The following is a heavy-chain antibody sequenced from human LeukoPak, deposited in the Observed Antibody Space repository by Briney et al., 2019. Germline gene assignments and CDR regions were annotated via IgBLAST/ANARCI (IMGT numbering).Heavy chain of an antibody. CDR2: IYHSGST. J-gene: IGHJ5*02. D-gene: IGHD2-2*01. V-gene: IGHV4-38-2*02. CDR1: GYSISSGYY. Sequence: SETLSLTCTVSGYSISSGYYWGWIRQPPGKGLEWIGSIYHSGSTYYNPSLKSRVTISVDTSKNQFSLNVSSVTAAETAVYYCAKTPDQLPINWFDAGGQGTLVTVSS. CDR3: AKTPDQLPINWFDA.